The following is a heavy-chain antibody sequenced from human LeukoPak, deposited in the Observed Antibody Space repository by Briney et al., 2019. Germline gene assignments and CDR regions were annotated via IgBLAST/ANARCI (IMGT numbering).Heavy chain of an antibody. CDR3: ARDRYFIGFDY. Sequence: RSETLSLTCTVPGGSISSYYWSWIRQPPGKGLEWIGYIYYSGSTYYNPSLKSRVSISVDTSKNQFSLKLTSVTAADTAVYYCARDRYFIGFDYWGQGTLVTVSS. V-gene: IGHV4-30-4*01. CDR2: IYYSGST. J-gene: IGHJ4*02. CDR1: GGSISSYY. D-gene: IGHD3-9*01.